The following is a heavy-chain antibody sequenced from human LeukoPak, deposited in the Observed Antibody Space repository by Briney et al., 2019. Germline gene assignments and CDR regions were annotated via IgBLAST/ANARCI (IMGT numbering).Heavy chain of an antibody. CDR2: INHSGST. CDR1: GGSFSGYY. CDR3: ARDSSRTTRRYSYGTFDI. Sequence: TSETLSLTCAVYGGSFSGYYWSWIRQPPGKGLEWIGEINHSGSTNYNPSLKSRVTISVDTSKNQFSLKLSSVTAADTAVYYCARDSSRTTRRYSYGTFDIWGQGTMVTVSS. D-gene: IGHD5-18*01. V-gene: IGHV4-34*01. J-gene: IGHJ3*02.